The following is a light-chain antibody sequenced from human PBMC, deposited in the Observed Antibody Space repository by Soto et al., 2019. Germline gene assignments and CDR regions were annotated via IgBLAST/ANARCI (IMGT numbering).Light chain of an antibody. CDR3: QQYGTSQYT. CDR2: GAS. Sequence: IVLTQSPGTLSLSPGERATLSCRASQSVSSSYLAWYQQKPGQAPRLLIYGASTRATGIPDRFSGSGSGTDFTLTISRLEPEDSAVYYCQQYGTSQYTFGQGTKLEIK. J-gene: IGKJ2*01. V-gene: IGKV3-20*01. CDR1: QSVSSSY.